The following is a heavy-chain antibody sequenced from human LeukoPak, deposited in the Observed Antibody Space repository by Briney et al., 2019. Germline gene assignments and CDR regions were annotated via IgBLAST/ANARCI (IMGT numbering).Heavy chain of an antibody. CDR1: EFTFNSYA. CDR3: ARDLTWGGSPDSWYYYYYMDV. J-gene: IGHJ6*03. CDR2: MSYDGSNE. V-gene: IGHV3-30*04. D-gene: IGHD5-12*01. Sequence: PGGPLRLSCAASEFTFNSYAMHWVRQPPGKGLEWVAVMSYDGSNEYYADSVKGRFTISRDNAKNSLYLQMNSLRAEDTAVYYCARDLTWGGSPDSWYYYYYMDVWGKGTTVTISS.